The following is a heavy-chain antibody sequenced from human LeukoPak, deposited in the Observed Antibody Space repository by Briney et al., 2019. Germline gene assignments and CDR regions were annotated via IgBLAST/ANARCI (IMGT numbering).Heavy chain of an antibody. V-gene: IGHV1-46*01. CDR1: GYTFTSYY. D-gene: IGHD3-22*01. Sequence: ASVKVSCKASGYTFTSYYMHWVRQAPGQGLEWMGIINPSGGSTSYAQKFQGRVTMTRDTSTSTVYMELNSLRSEDTAVYYCARESKPNYYDSSGPDYWGQGTLVTVSS. J-gene: IGHJ4*02. CDR3: ARESKPNYYDSSGPDY. CDR2: INPSGGST.